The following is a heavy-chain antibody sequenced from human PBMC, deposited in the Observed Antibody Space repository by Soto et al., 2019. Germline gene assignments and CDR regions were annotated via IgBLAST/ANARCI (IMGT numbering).Heavy chain of an antibody. CDR1: GFTFDDYG. V-gene: IGHV3-20*04. CDR3: ARDSTPSKMVYAIPDV. J-gene: IGHJ6*02. Sequence: GGSLRLSCAASGFTFDDYGMSWVRQAPGKGLEWVSGINWNGGSTGYADSVKGRFTISRDNAKNSLYLQMNSLRAEDTALYYCARDSTPSKMVYAIPDVWGQGTTVTVSS. D-gene: IGHD2-8*01. CDR2: INWNGGST.